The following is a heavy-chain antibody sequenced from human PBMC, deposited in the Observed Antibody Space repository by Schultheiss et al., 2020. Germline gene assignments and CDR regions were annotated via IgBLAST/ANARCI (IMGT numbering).Heavy chain of an antibody. J-gene: IGHJ4*02. V-gene: IGHV3-30*03. CDR2: VSFDGSNQ. CDR3: ARVGFKGAVATMIVVVDY. D-gene: IGHD3-22*01. CDR1: GFTFSSYG. Sequence: GESLKISCAASGFTFSSYGMHWVRQAPGKGLEWVAVVSFDGSNQYYADSVKGRFTISRDNSKNTLYLQMNSLRAKDTAVYYCARVGFKGAVATMIVVVDYWGQGTLVTVSS.